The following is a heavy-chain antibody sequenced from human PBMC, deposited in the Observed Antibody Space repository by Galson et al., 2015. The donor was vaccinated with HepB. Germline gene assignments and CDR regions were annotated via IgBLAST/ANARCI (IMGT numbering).Heavy chain of an antibody. CDR2: ISSDGRTT. Sequence: SLRLSCAASRFSLTNFWMHWVRQAPGKGLEWGSRISSDGRTTNYADAVKGRFTISRDNAKNTLYLQLNSLRVDDTAVYYCTRVKEGLAGSFDYWGQGTLVTVSS. CDR3: TRVKEGLAGSFDY. CDR1: RFSLTNFW. J-gene: IGHJ4*02. D-gene: IGHD3-3*02. V-gene: IGHV3-74*01.